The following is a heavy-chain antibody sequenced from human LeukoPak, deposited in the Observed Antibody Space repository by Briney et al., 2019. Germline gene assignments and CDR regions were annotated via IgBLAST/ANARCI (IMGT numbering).Heavy chain of an antibody. J-gene: IGHJ4*02. CDR1: GFTFSSYG. D-gene: IGHD1-26*01. CDR2: ISYDGSNK. CDR3: ARDHRSGSYRDH. Sequence: PGRSLRLSCAASGFTFSSYGMHWVRQAPGKGLEWVAVISYDGSNKYYADSVKGRFTISRDNAKNSLYLQMNSLRAEDTAVYYCARDHRSGSYRDHWGQGTLVTVSS. V-gene: IGHV3-30*03.